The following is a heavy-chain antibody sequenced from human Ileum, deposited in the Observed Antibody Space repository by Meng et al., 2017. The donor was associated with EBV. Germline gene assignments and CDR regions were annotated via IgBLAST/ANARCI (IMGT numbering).Heavy chain of an antibody. CDR3: AGGRAGYGGYKT. CDR1: SGSVSRGDYH. D-gene: IGHD5-12*01. J-gene: IGHJ4*02. Sequence: VPLLESGPGLVKPSGALSLTCTVSSGSVSRGDYHWSWIRQPPGKGLEWIGYILSGSTNYDPSLTNRVTISVDTSKNHFSLKLTSVTAADTAVYYCAGGRAGYGGYKTWGQGTLVTVSS. V-gene: IGHV4-61*03. CDR2: ILSGST.